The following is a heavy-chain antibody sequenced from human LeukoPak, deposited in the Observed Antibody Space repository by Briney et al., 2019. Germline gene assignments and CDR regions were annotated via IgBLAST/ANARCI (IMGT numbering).Heavy chain of an antibody. Sequence: ESGPTLVNPTQTLTLTCTFSGFSLSISGVGVGWIRQPPGKALEWLALIYWNDDKRYSPSLKNRLTITKDTSKNQVVLTMTNMDPVDTATYFCVRPLRLEELYWGQGTLVTVSS. CDR2: IYWNDDK. CDR1: GFSLSISGVG. V-gene: IGHV2-5*01. J-gene: IGHJ4*02. CDR3: VRPLRLEELY. D-gene: IGHD3-16*01.